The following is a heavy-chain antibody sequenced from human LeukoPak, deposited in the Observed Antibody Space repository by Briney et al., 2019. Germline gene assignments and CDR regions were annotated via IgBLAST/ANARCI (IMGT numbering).Heavy chain of an antibody. Sequence: SETLSLTCAVYGGSFSGYYWSWVRQPPAKGLEWRVEINHRGSTNYNPSLKSRVTISVDTSKTQFSLKLSSVTAADTAVYYCARDAPNCSSTSCPSRDRYYYGMDVWGKGTTVTVSS. D-gene: IGHD2-2*01. V-gene: IGHV4-34*01. CDR3: ARDAPNCSSTSCPSRDRYYYGMDV. CDR1: GGSFSGYY. J-gene: IGHJ6*04. CDR2: INHRGST.